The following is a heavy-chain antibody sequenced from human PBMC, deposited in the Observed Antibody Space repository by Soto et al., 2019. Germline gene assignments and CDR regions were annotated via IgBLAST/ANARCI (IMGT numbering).Heavy chain of an antibody. CDR1: GGTFSSLG. CDR3: ATRGTQGRWLEFADY. Sequence: QVQLLQSGAEVKRPGSSVKVSCEASGGTFSSLGFTWVRQAPGQGLEWMGGIIPISGSTTFAQKFLCRVTITADESTRTTYMELTALTSDDTAIYYCATRGTQGRWLEFADYWGQGTLVTVSS. CDR2: IIPISGST. D-gene: IGHD5-12*01. J-gene: IGHJ4*02. V-gene: IGHV1-69*01.